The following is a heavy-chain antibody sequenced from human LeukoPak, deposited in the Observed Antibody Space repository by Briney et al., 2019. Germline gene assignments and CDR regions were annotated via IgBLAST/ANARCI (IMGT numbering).Heavy chain of an antibody. D-gene: IGHD2-2*02. J-gene: IGHJ6*03. CDR3: ARLVPAAIKDPGYYYYMDV. CDR1: GGTFSSCA. Sequence: ASVKVSCKASGGTFSSCAISWVRQAPGQGLEWMGGIIPIFGTANYAQKFQGRVTITADESTSTAYMELSSLRSEDTAVYYCARLVPAAIKDPGYYYYMDVWGKGTTVTVSS. V-gene: IGHV1-69*13. CDR2: IIPIFGTA.